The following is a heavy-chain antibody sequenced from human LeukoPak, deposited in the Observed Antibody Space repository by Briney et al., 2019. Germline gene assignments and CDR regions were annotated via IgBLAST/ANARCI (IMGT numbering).Heavy chain of an antibody. CDR1: GYTFTNYE. CDR3: ARDEAYYDSSGYPFDY. V-gene: IGHV1-8*01. Sequence: GASVKVSCRASGYTFTNYEISWVRQAAGQGLEWMGWMNPNSGNAGYAQKFHGRVTMTRNTSISTAYMELSSLRSDDTAVYYCARDEAYYDSSGYPFDYWGQGTLVTVSS. J-gene: IGHJ4*02. D-gene: IGHD3-22*01. CDR2: MNPNSGNA.